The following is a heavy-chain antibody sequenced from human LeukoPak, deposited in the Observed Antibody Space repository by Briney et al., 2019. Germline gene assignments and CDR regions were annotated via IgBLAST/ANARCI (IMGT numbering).Heavy chain of an antibody. CDR3: AKDSSSWFDP. V-gene: IGHV3-30*18. Sequence: PGGSLRLSCAASGFTFSFYGIHWVRQAPGKGLEWVAVISDDGSTKYYSDSVKGRFTVSRDNSKNTLYLQMNSLRVEDTAVYYCAKDSSSWFDPWGQGTQVIVSS. CDR2: ISDDGSTK. CDR1: GFTFSFYG. J-gene: IGHJ5*02. D-gene: IGHD6-13*01.